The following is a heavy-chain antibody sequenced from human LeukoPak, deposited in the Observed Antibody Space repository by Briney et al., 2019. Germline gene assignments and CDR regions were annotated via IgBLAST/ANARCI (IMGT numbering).Heavy chain of an antibody. V-gene: IGHV3-7*01. CDR3: AKGRGYSYGYFDY. Sequence: GGSLRLSCAASGFTFSSYWMSWVRQAPGKGLEWVANIKQDGSEKYYVDSVKGRFTISRDNAKNSLYLQTNSLRAEDTAVYYCAKGRGYSYGYFDYWGQGTLVTVSS. J-gene: IGHJ4*02. CDR2: IKQDGSEK. CDR1: GFTFSSYW. D-gene: IGHD5-18*01.